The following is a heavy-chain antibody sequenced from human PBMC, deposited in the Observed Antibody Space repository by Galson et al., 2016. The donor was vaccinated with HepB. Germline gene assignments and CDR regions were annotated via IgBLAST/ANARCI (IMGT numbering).Heavy chain of an antibody. CDR2: VSGGGGNT. Sequence: SLRLSCAASGFTFSNHAMSWVRQAPGKGLEWVSGVSGGGGNTSYADSLKGRFTISRDNSKDTLFLQMNSLRVEDTAIYYCATDSYYDIWSGYRGLGAFDFWGQGTMVTVSS. D-gene: IGHD3-3*01. V-gene: IGHV3-23*01. CDR3: ATDSYYDIWSGYRGLGAFDF. J-gene: IGHJ3*01. CDR1: GFTFSNHA.